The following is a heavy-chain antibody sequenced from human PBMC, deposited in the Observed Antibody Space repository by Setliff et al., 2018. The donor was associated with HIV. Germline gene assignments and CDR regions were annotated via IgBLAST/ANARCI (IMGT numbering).Heavy chain of an antibody. CDR2: IYYSGST. CDR1: GGSISSGDYY. J-gene: IGHJ4*02. D-gene: IGHD5-12*01. V-gene: IGHV4-61*08. Sequence: PSETLSLTCTVSGGSISSGDYYWSWIRQPPGKGLEWIGYIYYSGSTNYNPSLKSRVTMSVDTYNNQFSLNMNSVNAADTAVYYCARGYASGYDAYGYWGQGTLVTVSS. CDR3: ARGYASGYDAYGY.